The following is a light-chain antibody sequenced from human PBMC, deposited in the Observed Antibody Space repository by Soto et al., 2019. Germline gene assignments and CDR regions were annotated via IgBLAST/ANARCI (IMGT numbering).Light chain of an antibody. CDR3: QQYGSSSWT. CDR2: GAS. Sequence: EIVLTQSPGTLSLSPGERATLSCRASQSVSSSYLAWYQQQPGQAPRLLIYGASSRATGIPDRFSGSGSGTDFTLTISRLEPGDFAVYYCQQYGSSSWTFGQGTKVEIK. V-gene: IGKV3-20*01. CDR1: QSVSSSY. J-gene: IGKJ1*01.